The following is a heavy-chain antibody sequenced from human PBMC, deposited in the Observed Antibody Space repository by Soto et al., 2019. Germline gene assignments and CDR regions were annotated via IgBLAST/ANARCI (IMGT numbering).Heavy chain of an antibody. D-gene: IGHD3-9*01. CDR2: IYHSGST. V-gene: IGHV4-38-2*01. J-gene: IGHJ5*02. Sequence: SETLSLTCAVSGYSISSGYYWGWIRQTPGKGLEWIGSIYHSGSTYYNPSLKSRVTISVDTSKNQFSLKLSSVTAADTAVYYCARVRGTYYDILTGPNWFDPWGQGTLVTVSS. CDR1: GYSISSGYY. CDR3: ARVRGTYYDILTGPNWFDP.